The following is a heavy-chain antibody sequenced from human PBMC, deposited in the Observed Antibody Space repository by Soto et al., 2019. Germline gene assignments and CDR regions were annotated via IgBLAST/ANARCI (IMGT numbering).Heavy chain of an antibody. J-gene: IGHJ4*02. Sequence: GGSLRLSCAASGFALSSYSMNWVRQAPGKGLEWVSYISSSGSTIYYADSVKGRFTISRDNAKNSLYVEVNSLGAEDTAVYYCARGGGSGSYYGYFDYWGQGTRVTVSS. CDR2: ISSSGSTI. D-gene: IGHD3-10*01. V-gene: IGHV3-48*01. CDR3: ARGGGSGSYYGYFDY. CDR1: GFALSSYS.